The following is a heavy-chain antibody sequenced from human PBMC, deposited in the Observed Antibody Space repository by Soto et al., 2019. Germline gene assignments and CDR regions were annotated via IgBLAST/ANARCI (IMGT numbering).Heavy chain of an antibody. Sequence: PGGSLRLSFAASGFTFSSYAMCWVRQAPGKGLEWVSAISGSGGSTYYADSVKGRFTISRDNSKNTLYLQMNSLRAEDTAVYYCAKRSSSWYYGMDVWGQGTTVTVSS. J-gene: IGHJ6*02. V-gene: IGHV3-23*01. CDR1: GFTFSSYA. D-gene: IGHD6-13*01. CDR2: ISGSGGST. CDR3: AKRSSSWYYGMDV.